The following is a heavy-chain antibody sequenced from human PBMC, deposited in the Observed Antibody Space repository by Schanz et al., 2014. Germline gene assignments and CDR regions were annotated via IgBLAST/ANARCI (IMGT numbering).Heavy chain of an antibody. CDR1: GITFSTYV. CDR2: INPNSGDT. D-gene: IGHD5-12*01. J-gene: IGHJ4*02. V-gene: IGHV1-2*04. CDR3: ARAFGGYDPAGALDY. Sequence: QVQLVQSGPEVKKPGSSVKVSCQAFGITFSTYVVVCVRQAPGQGLEWMGWINPNSGDTNYAQKFQGWVTMTRDTSISTAYMELSRLKSDDTAVYYCARAFGGYDPAGALDYWGQGTLVTVSS.